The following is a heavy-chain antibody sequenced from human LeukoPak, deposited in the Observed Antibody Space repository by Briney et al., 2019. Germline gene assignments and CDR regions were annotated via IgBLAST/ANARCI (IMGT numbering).Heavy chain of an antibody. CDR3: ARDRRAPYYDFRSGYIDHYYMDV. Sequence: GGSLRLSCAASGFTFCSYAMHWVRQAPGKGLEYVSAISSNGGSTYYANSVKGRFTISRDNSKNTLYLQMGSLRAEDTAVYYCARDRRAPYYDFRSGYIDHYYMDVWGKGTTVTVSS. J-gene: IGHJ6*03. CDR1: GFTFCSYA. D-gene: IGHD3-3*01. V-gene: IGHV3-64*01. CDR2: ISSNGGST.